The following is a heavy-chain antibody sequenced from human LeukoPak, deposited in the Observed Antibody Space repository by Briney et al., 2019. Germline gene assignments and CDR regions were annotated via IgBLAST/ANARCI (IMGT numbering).Heavy chain of an antibody. Sequence: GGSLRLSCAASGFTFSDYYMSWIRRAPGKGLEWVSYISSSGSTIYYADSVKGRFTISRDNAKNSLYLRMNSLRAEDTAVYYCARDSSVSYDSSGDYFDYWGQGTLVTVSS. V-gene: IGHV3-11*04. CDR1: GFTFSDYY. CDR2: ISSSGSTI. CDR3: ARDSSVSYDSSGDYFDY. D-gene: IGHD3-22*01. J-gene: IGHJ4*02.